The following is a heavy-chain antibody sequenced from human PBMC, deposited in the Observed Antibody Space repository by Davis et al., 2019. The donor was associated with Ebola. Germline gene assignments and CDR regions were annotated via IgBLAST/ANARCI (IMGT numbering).Heavy chain of an antibody. CDR3: ARVVFVAGATPTWYFDL. Sequence: MPSETLSLTCTVSGGSISSYNWTWIRQPPGKGLEWIGYIHFSGSTYYNPSLKSRVTISVDTSKNQFSLKLSSVTAADTAVYYCARVVFVAGATPTWYFDLWGRGTLVTVSP. V-gene: IGHV4-59*04. D-gene: IGHD2-15*01. CDR1: GGSISSYN. J-gene: IGHJ2*01. CDR2: IHFSGST.